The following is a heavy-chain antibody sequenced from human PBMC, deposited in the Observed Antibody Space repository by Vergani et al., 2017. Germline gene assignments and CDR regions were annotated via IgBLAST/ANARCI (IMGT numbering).Heavy chain of an antibody. Sequence: EVQLVQSGAEVKKPGESLKISCKGSGYSFTIYWIGCVRQMPGKGLEWMGIIYPGDSDTRYSPSFQGQVTISANKSISTAYLQWSSLKASDTAMYYCARPSYRSSAAASRENFGFDYWGQGTLVTVSS. D-gene: IGHD6-6*01. CDR1: GYSFTIYW. V-gene: IGHV5-51*03. CDR2: IYPGDSDT. J-gene: IGHJ4*02. CDR3: ARPSYRSSAAASRENFGFDY.